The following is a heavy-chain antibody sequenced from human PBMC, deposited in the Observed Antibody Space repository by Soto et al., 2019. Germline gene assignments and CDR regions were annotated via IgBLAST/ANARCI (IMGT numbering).Heavy chain of an antibody. CDR3: ARLWDTRSFYYYYMDV. D-gene: IGHD5-18*01. J-gene: IGHJ6*03. CDR2: ISSGSSTI. V-gene: IGHV3-48*01. CDR1: GFTFSTHS. Sequence: DVQLVESGGGLVQPGGSLRLSCAASGFTFSTHSINWVRQAPGKGLGWVSYISSGSSTIYYADSVKGRFTISRDNVENSVFLQMNSLRAEDTAVYYCARLWDTRSFYYYYMDVWGKGTTVTVSS.